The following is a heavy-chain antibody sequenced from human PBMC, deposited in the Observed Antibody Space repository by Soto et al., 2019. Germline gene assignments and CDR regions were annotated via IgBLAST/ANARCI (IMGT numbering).Heavy chain of an antibody. J-gene: IGHJ2*01. CDR3: ARTVTTNDWYFDP. V-gene: IGHV1-18*01. CDR1: GYTLTSYG. Sequence: ASVKVSCKASGYTLTSYGISWVRQAPGQGLEWMGRISAYNGNTNYAQKLQGRVTMTTDTSTSTAYMELRSLRSDDTAVYYCARTVTTNDWYFDPWGRGTLVTVS. CDR2: ISAYNGNT. D-gene: IGHD4-17*01.